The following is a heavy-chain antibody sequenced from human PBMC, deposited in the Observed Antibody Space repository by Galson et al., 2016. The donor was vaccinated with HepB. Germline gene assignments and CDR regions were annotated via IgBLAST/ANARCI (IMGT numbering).Heavy chain of an antibody. CDR3: AKDFGDYGKDYGNHYYYYGMDV. CDR2: ISWNSGSI. V-gene: IGHV3-9*01. D-gene: IGHD4-17*01. Sequence: SLRLSCAASGFIFDDYAMHWVRPAPGKCLEWVSGISWNSGSIGYADSVKGRFTISRDNAQNSLYLQMNSLRAEDTALYYCAKDFGDYGKDYGNHYYYYGMDVWGQGTTVTVSS. J-gene: IGHJ6*02. CDR1: GFIFDDYA.